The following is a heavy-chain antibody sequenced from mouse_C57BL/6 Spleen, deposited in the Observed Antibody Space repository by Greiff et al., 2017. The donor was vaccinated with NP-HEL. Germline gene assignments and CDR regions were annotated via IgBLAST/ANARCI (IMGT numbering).Heavy chain of an antibody. D-gene: IGHD2-3*01. Sequence: QVQLKQPGAELVKPGASVKLSCKASGYTFTSYWMQWVKQRPGQGLEWIGEIDPSDSYTNYNQKFKGKATLTVDTSSSTAYMQLSSLTSEDSAVYYCARGDGYYHYYAMDYWGQGTSVTVSS. V-gene: IGHV1-50*01. CDR2: IDPSDSYT. CDR1: GYTFTSYW. J-gene: IGHJ4*01. CDR3: ARGDGYYHYYAMDY.